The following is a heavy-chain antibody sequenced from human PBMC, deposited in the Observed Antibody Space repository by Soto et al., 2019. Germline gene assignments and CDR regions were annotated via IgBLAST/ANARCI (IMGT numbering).Heavy chain of an antibody. CDR2: ISRDGFDI. CDR3: AHPRGYGVFDAYDI. Sequence: GGSLRLSSSASRFTFSTYAMSWVRKPPGKGLEWVSAISRDGFDIYYADSVKGRFTISRDNSKHMLLLQMNSLRTEDTAVYYCAHPRGYGVFDAYDISGQGAMVTVSS. V-gene: IGHV3-23*01. D-gene: IGHD4-17*01. CDR1: RFTFSTYA. J-gene: IGHJ3*02.